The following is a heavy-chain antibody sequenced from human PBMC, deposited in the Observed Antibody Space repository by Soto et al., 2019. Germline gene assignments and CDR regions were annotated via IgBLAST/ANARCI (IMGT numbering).Heavy chain of an antibody. CDR2: ISHDESNK. V-gene: IGHV3-30*04. Sequence: GGSLRLSCAASGFSFSSSAMHWVRQVPGKGLEWVAAISHDESNKYCADSVRGRFTISRDNFKNTLYLQMDSLRVEDTAVYYCARDLASTTIINYWGQEILLTVSS. D-gene: IGHD4-17*01. CDR3: ARDLASTTIINY. CDR1: GFSFSSSA. J-gene: IGHJ4*02.